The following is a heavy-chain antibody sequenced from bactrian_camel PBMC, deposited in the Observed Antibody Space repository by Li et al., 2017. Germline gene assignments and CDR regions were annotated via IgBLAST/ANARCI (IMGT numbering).Heavy chain of an antibody. CDR2: INSGGEAT. V-gene: IGHV3S1*01. J-gene: IGHJ4*01. CDR3: ASLSAVRSTSMKSD. CDR1: LNPDRRFC. Sequence: HVQLVESGGGSVQSGGSLRLSCASSLNPDRRFCLAWIRQAPGKGLEWVSSINSGGEATSYGRFTISRDNAKNTLYLHMNSLKYEDTDMYYCASLSAVRSTSMKSDWGQGTQVTVS. D-gene: IGHD4*01.